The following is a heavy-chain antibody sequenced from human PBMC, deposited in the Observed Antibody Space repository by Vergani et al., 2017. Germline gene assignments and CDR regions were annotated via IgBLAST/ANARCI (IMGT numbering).Heavy chain of an antibody. CDR3: ARGVSSSSWHXFDY. D-gene: IGHD6-13*01. Sequence: QVQLVESGGGVVQPGRSLRLSCAASGFTFSSYGMHWVRQAPGKGLEWVAVIWYDGSNKYYADSVKGRFTISRDNSKNTLYLQMNSLRAEDTAVYYCARGVSSSSWHXFDYWGQGTLVTGSA. CDR1: GFTFSSYG. J-gene: IGHJ4*02. V-gene: IGHV3-33*01. CDR2: IWYDGSNK.